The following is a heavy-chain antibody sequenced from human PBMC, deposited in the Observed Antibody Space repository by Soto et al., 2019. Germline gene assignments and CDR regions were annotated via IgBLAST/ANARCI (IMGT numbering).Heavy chain of an antibody. D-gene: IGHD6-19*01. Sequence: GGSLRLSCAASGFTFSSYSMNWVRQAPGKGLEWVSYISSSSSTIYYADSVKGRFTISRDNAKNSLYLQMNSLRAEDTAVYYCASIAVAPKLDYWGQGTLVTVSS. V-gene: IGHV3-48*01. CDR2: ISSSSSTI. CDR1: GFTFSSYS. CDR3: ASIAVAPKLDY. J-gene: IGHJ4*02.